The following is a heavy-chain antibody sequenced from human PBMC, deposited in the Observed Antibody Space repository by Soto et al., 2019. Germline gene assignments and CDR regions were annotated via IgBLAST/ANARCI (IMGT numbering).Heavy chain of an antibody. V-gene: IGHV4-39*01. J-gene: IGHJ4*02. D-gene: IGHD5-12*01. CDR3: ATLYSNARIIY. CDR1: GGSITTSIYF. Sequence: QSQTLSLTCTVSGGSITTSIYFWGWIRQPPGKGLEWIGSVYHTGATYYNPSLKSRVSISVDTSKNQFSLKLSSVTAADTAVYYCATLYSNARIIYWGQGTLVTVSS. CDR2: VYHTGAT.